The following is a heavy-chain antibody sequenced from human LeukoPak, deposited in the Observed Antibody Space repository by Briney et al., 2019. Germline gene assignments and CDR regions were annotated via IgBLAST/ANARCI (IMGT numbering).Heavy chain of an antibody. CDR1: GFTFSSYA. J-gene: IGHJ4*02. D-gene: IGHD3-22*01. V-gene: IGHV3-23*01. Sequence: GGSLRLSCAASGFTFSSYAMSWVRQAPGKGLEWVSAISGSGGSTYYADSVKGRFTISRDNSKNTLYLQMNSLRAEDTAVYYCAKIGGSSGYYGYFDYWDQGTLVTVSS. CDR2: ISGSGGST. CDR3: AKIGGSSGYYGYFDY.